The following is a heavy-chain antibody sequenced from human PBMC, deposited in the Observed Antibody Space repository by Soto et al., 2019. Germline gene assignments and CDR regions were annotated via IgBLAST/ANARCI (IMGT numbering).Heavy chain of an antibody. V-gene: IGHV3-33*01. J-gene: IGHJ4*02. D-gene: IGHD6-13*01. CDR2: IWYDGSNK. Sequence: GGSLRLSCAASGFPFSSYGMHWVRQAPGKGLEWVAVIWYDGSNKYYADSVKGRFTISRDNSKNTLYLQMNSLRAEDTAVYYWARDQGSSSWYSGYWGQETLVTVSS. CDR3: ARDQGSSSWYSGY. CDR1: GFPFSSYG.